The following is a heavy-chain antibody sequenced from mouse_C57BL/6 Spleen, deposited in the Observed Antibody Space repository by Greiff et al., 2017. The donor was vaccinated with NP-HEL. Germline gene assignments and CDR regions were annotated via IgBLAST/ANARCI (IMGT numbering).Heavy chain of an antibody. CDR2: ISYDGSN. D-gene: IGHD2-5*01. J-gene: IGHJ4*01. CDR3: AREGAYYSNYVAMDY. CDR1: GYSITSGYY. Sequence: EVQLQQSGPGLVKPSQSLSLTCSVTGYSITSGYYWNWIRQFPGNKLEWMGYISYDGSNNYNPSLKNRISITRDTSKNQFFLKLNSVTTEDTATYNCAREGAYYSNYVAMDYWGQGTSVTVSS. V-gene: IGHV3-6*01.